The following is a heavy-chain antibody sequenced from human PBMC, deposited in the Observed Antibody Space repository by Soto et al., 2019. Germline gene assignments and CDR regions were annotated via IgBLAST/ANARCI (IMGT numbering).Heavy chain of an antibody. D-gene: IGHD3-10*01. Sequence: SETLSLTCAVYGGSFSGYYWSWIPQPPGKGLEWIGEINHSGSTNYNPSLKSRVTISVDTSKNQFSLKLSSVTAADTAVYYCARGKVRADYWGQGTLVTVSS. CDR3: ARGKVRADY. J-gene: IGHJ4*02. CDR1: GGSFSGYY. CDR2: INHSGST. V-gene: IGHV4-34*01.